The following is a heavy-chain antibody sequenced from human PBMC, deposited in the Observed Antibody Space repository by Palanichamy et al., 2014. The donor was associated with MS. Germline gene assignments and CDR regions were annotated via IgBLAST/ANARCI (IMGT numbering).Heavy chain of an antibody. CDR3: ARGGSYYPDY. J-gene: IGHJ4*02. Sequence: EVQLVEAGGGLVQPGGSLRLSCAASGFTFSSYWMHWVRQVPGKGPVWVSRISSTGSSTSYADSVKGRFTVSRDNAKNTLYLQMNSLRVEDTAVYYCARGGSYYPDYWGQGTLVTVSS. CDR2: ISSTGSST. D-gene: IGHD1-26*01. V-gene: IGHV3-74*01. CDR1: GFTFSSYW.